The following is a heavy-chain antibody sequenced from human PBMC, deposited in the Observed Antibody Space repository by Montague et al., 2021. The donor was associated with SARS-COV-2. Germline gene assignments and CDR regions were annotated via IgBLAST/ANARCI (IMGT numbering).Heavy chain of an antibody. Sequence: SETLSLTCSVSGASVSSGFYYWSWIRQTPGKGLEWIGHIFCSGSTKFNPSLKSRVTTSLDTSKNQFSLRLSSVTAADTAVYYCATDRYGRPFETWGHGTLVTVSS. D-gene: IGHD5-18*01. V-gene: IGHV4-61*01. CDR1: GASVSSGFYY. CDR2: IFCSGST. J-gene: IGHJ5*01. CDR3: ATDRYGRPFET.